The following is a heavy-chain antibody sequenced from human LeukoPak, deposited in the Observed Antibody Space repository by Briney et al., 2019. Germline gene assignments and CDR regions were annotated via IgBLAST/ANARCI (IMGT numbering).Heavy chain of an antibody. J-gene: IGHJ3*02. CDR2: IWYDGSNK. D-gene: IGHD1-26*01. CDR1: GFTFSSYG. V-gene: IGHV3-33*06. Sequence: GGSLRLSCAASGFTFSSYGMHWVRQAPGKGLEWVAVIWYDGSNKYYIDSVKGRFTISRDNSKNTLYLQMNSLRDEDTAVYYCAKGADDNGSYSDAFDIWGQGTMVTVSS. CDR3: AKGADDNGSYSDAFDI.